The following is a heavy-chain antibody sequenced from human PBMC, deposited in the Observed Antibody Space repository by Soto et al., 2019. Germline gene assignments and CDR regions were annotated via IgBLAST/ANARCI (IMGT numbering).Heavy chain of an antibody. J-gene: IGHJ4*02. D-gene: IGHD6-13*01. Sequence: PSQTLSLTCAISGDSVSSNSAAWNWIRQSPSRGLEWLGRTYYRSKWYNDYAVSVKSRVTINPDTSKNQFSLQLNSVTPEDTAVYYCAREGGGLQQLVQAHGKKYYFDYWGQGTLVTVSS. CDR1: GDSVSSNSAA. CDR3: AREGGGLQQLVQAHGKKYYFDY. V-gene: IGHV6-1*01. CDR2: TYYRSKWYN.